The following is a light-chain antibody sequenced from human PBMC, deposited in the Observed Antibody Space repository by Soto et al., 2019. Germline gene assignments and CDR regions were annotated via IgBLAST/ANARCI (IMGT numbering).Light chain of an antibody. CDR3: QSYDSSLSRYV. CDR1: SSNIGAGYD. Sequence: QSVLTQPPSVSGAPGQRVTISCTGSSSNIGAGYDVHWYQQLPETAPKLLIYGNSNRPSGVRDRFSGSKSGTSASLAITGLQAEDEADYYCQSYDSSLSRYVFGTGTKLTVL. CDR2: GNS. J-gene: IGLJ1*01. V-gene: IGLV1-40*01.